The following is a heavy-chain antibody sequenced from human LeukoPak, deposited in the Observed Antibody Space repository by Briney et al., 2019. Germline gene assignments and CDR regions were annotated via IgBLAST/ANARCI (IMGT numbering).Heavy chain of an antibody. CDR1: GYTFTSYY. V-gene: IGHV1-46*01. CDR2: INPSGGST. CDR3: SRNKLADSFSGDYYMGV. D-gene: IGHD6-19*01. J-gene: IGHJ6*03. Sequence: ASVKVSCKASGYTFTSYYMHWVRQAPGQGLEWMGIINPSGGSTRYAQKPQGRVTMTTDTSPSTAYIELRSLRSDDTAVYYCSRNKLADSFSGDYYMGVCGKGTTVTICS.